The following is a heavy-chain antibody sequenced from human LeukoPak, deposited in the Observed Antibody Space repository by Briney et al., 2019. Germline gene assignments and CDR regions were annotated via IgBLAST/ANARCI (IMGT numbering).Heavy chain of an antibody. V-gene: IGHV4-38-2*02. J-gene: IGHJ4*02. CDR2: INHSGST. Sequence: PSETLSLTCTVSGYSITSGYYWGWIRQPPGKGLEWIGEINHSGSTNYNPSLKSRVTISVDTSKNQFSLKLSSVTAADTAVYYCARESREYGSGSDYWGQGTLVTVSS. D-gene: IGHD3-10*01. CDR1: GYSITSGYY. CDR3: ARESREYGSGSDY.